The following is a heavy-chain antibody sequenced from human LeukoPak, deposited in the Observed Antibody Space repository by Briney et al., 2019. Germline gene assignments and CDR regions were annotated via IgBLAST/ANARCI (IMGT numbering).Heavy chain of an antibody. Sequence: GGSLRLSCAASGFTFSSYAMSWVRQAPGKGLEWGSAISGSGGSTYYADSVKGRFTISRGNSKNTLYLQMNSLRAEDRAVYYCAKEPHYGGYGAFFDYWGQGTLVTVSS. V-gene: IGHV3-23*01. D-gene: IGHD4-17*01. J-gene: IGHJ4*02. CDR1: GFTFSSYA. CDR3: AKEPHYGGYGAFFDY. CDR2: ISGSGGST.